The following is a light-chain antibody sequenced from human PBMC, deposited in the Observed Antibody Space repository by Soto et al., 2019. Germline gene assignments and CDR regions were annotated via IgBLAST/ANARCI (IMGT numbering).Light chain of an antibody. CDR2: DAS. J-gene: IGKJ2*01. Sequence: DIQMTQSPSTLSASVGDRVTITCRASQSISDWLAWYQQKPGKAPKLLIYDASSLESGVPSRFRGSGSGTEFTLTISSLQPDDFATYYCQQYNSYSPYTFGQGTKLEIK. CDR1: QSISDW. V-gene: IGKV1-5*01. CDR3: QQYNSYSPYT.